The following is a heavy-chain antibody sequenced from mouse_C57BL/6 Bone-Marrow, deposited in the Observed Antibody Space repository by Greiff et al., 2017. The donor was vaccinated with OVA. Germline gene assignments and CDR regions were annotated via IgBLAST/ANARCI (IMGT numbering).Heavy chain of an antibody. V-gene: IGHV5-4*01. CDR3: AREDDGYLYYYAMDY. Sequence: DVKLVESGGGLVKPGGSLKLSCAASGFTFSSYAMSWVRQTPEKRLEWVATISDGGSYTYYPDNVKGRFTISRDNAKNNLYLQMSHLKSEDTAMYYCAREDDGYLYYYAMDYWGQGTSVTVSS. J-gene: IGHJ4*01. CDR1: GFTFSSYA. CDR2: ISDGGSYT. D-gene: IGHD2-3*01.